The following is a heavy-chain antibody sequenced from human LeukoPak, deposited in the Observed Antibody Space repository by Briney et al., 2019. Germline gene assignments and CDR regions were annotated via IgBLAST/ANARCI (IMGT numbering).Heavy chain of an antibody. CDR2: IYYSGST. Sequence: SETLSLTCTVSGGSISSYYWSWLRQPPGKGLEWIGYIYYSGSTNYNPSLKSRVNTSLDTSKNQFSLKLSSVTAADTAVYYCARGLTYFYDSSGYYYLGWGQGTLVTVSS. CDR1: GGSISSYY. D-gene: IGHD3-22*01. CDR3: ARGLTYFYDSSGYYYLG. V-gene: IGHV4-59*01. J-gene: IGHJ4*02.